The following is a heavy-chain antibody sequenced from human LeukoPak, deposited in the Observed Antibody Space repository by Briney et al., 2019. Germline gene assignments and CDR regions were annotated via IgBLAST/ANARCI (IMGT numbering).Heavy chain of an antibody. V-gene: IGHV1-18*01. Sequence: ASVKVSCKASGYIFTKYGVSWVRQAPGQGLEWMAWISTYNGDTNYAQKFQGRVTMTRDTSISTAYMELSRLRSDDTAVYYCARGNRNYGTNDAFDIWGQGTMVTVSS. CDR2: ISTYNGDT. CDR3: ARGNRNYGTNDAFDI. D-gene: IGHD1-7*01. J-gene: IGHJ3*02. CDR1: GYIFTKYG.